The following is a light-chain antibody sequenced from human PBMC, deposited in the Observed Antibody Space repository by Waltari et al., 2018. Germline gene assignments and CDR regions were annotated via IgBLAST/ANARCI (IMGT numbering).Light chain of an antibody. CDR1: SSDVGSYDL. V-gene: IGLV2-23*01. Sequence: QSALTQPASVSGSPGQSITISCTATSSDVGSYDLVSWYQQHPGRAPKLMIYEGSKRPSGVSNRFSGSKSGNTASLTISVLQAEDEADYYCCSYAGSNWVFGGGTKLTVL. J-gene: IGLJ3*02. CDR3: CSYAGSNWV. CDR2: EGS.